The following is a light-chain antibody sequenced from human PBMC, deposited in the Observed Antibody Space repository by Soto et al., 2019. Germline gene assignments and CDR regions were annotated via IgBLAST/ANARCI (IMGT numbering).Light chain of an antibody. Sequence: EIVLTQSPGSLSLSPGETATLSCRSSQSISSTFFAWYQQKPGQAPRRLIYGASRRATGIPYMFPGSGSGTDFTLTIRRMEPDDFAVYYCQEFEISVTFGLGTKVEIK. CDR1: QSISSTF. CDR3: QEFEISVT. J-gene: IGKJ1*01. CDR2: GAS. V-gene: IGKV3-20*01.